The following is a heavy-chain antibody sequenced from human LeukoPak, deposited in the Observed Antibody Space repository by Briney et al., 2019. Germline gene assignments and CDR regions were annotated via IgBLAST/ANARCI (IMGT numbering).Heavy chain of an antibody. J-gene: IGHJ4*02. CDR2: ISGSGGST. V-gene: IGHV3-23*01. Sequence: GGSLRLSCAASGFTFSSYAMSWVRQAPGKGLEWVSAISGSGGSTYYADSVKGRFTISRDNSKNTLYLQMDSLRAEDTAVYYCAKVGSGWYYYFDYWGQGTLVTVSS. CDR3: AKVGSGWYYYFDY. CDR1: GFTFSSYA. D-gene: IGHD6-19*01.